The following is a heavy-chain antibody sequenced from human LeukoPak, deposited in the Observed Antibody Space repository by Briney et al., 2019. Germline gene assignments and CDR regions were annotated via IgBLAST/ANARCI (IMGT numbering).Heavy chain of an antibody. CDR1: GFTFSSYG. D-gene: IGHD6-19*01. Sequence: GGSLRLSCAASGFTFSSYGMHWVRQAPGKGLEWVAVISYDGSNKYYADSVKVRFTISRDNSKNTLYLQMNSLRAEDTAVYYCASPRSGQSFDIWGQGTMVTVSS. CDR3: ASPRSGQSFDI. J-gene: IGHJ3*02. CDR2: ISYDGSNK. V-gene: IGHV3-30*03.